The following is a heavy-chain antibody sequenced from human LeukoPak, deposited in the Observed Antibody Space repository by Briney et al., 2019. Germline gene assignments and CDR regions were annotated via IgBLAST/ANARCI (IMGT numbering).Heavy chain of an antibody. CDR3: TRGAGWLIDY. J-gene: IGHJ4*02. D-gene: IGHD3-16*01. CDR2: FHNSGTS. Sequence: SETLSLTCTVSDDSISDYYRGWIRQPPGRGLEWIGYFHNSGTSTYNPSLESRVTISADTSKNQFSLKLNSLTTADTAVYYCTRGAGWLIDYWGQGILVTVSS. V-gene: IGHV4-59*01. CDR1: DDSISDYY.